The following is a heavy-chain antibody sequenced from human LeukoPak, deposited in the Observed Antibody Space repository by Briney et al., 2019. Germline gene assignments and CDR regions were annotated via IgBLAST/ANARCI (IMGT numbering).Heavy chain of an antibody. J-gene: IGHJ3*02. CDR2: IYPGDSDT. V-gene: IGHV5-51*01. CDR3: ARHESRNYDDGGYLDAFEM. D-gene: IGHD3-16*01. CDR1: GYTFTSYW. Sequence: GESLKISCKASGYTFTSYWIGWVRQKPGKGLEWMGIIYPGDSDTRYSPSFQGQATISADKSISTAYLQWSSLKASDTAMYYCARHESRNYDDGGYLDAFEMWGQGTMVTVSS.